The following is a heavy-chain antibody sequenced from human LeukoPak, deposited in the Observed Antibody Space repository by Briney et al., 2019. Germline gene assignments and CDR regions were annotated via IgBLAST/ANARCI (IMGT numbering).Heavy chain of an antibody. Sequence: PGGSLRLSCAASGFTFSSIHMNWVRQAPGKGLEWVSVTYSGGSTYYSDSVRGRFTISRDNSKNTMYLQVKSLRAEDTAVYYCARVSAGVPIWGQGTMVTVSS. CDR1: GFTFSSIH. V-gene: IGHV3-53*01. CDR3: ARVSAGVPI. D-gene: IGHD3-10*01. J-gene: IGHJ3*02. CDR2: TYSGGST.